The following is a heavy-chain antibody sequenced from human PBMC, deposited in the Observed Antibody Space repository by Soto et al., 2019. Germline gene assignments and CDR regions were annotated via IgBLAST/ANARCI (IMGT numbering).Heavy chain of an antibody. CDR3: ANDKSYYYGSGSSNIFDS. CDR1: GFTFSSYA. Sequence: EVQLAESGGGLVQPGGSLRLSCAASGFTFSSYAMSWVRQAPGKGLEWVAGISGAGGSTYSADSVRGRFTISRDNSKNNLYLTMNRQRADDTAVYYCANDKSYYYGSGSSNIFDSWGQGTLVTVSS. J-gene: IGHJ4*02. CDR2: ISGAGGST. D-gene: IGHD3-10*01. V-gene: IGHV3-23*04.